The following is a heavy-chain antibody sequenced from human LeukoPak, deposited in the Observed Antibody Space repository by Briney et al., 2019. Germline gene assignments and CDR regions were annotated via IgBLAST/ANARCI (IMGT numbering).Heavy chain of an antibody. Sequence: PSETLSLTCTVSGDSINNYFWTWIRHPAGKGLEWIGRIYSSGTTNYNPSLKSRLIMSVDTSKNQFSLNLSSVTAADTAVYYCARDANARAWDYWGQGILVTVSS. V-gene: IGHV4-4*07. CDR1: GDSINNYF. CDR3: ARDANARAWDY. J-gene: IGHJ4*02. D-gene: IGHD1-1*01. CDR2: IYSSGTT.